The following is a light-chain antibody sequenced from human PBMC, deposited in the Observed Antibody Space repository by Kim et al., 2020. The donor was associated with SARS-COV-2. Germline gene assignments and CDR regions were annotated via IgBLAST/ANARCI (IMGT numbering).Light chain of an antibody. J-gene: IGLJ3*02. CDR2: RNN. CDR3: SAWDSSLSAGV. V-gene: IGLV10-54*01. Sequence: QAGLTQPPSVSKDLRQTATLTCTGNSNNVGNQGAAWLQQHQGHPPKLLSYRNNNRPSGISERLSASRSGNTASLTITGLQPEDEADYYCSAWDSSLSAGVFGGGTKLIVL. CDR1: SNNVGNQG.